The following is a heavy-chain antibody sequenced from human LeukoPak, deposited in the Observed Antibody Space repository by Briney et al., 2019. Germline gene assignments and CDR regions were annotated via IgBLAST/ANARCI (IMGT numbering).Heavy chain of an antibody. D-gene: IGHD3-3*01. CDR1: GFTFSSYS. J-gene: IGHJ4*02. CDR2: ISSSSSYI. CDR3: ARDAIFGVVVFDY. V-gene: IGHV3-21*01. Sequence: NPGGSLRLSCAASGFTFSSYSMNWVRQAPGKGLEWVSSISSSSSYIYYADSVKGRFTISRDNAKNSLYLQMNSLRAEDTAVYYCARDAIFGVVVFDYWGQGTLVTVST.